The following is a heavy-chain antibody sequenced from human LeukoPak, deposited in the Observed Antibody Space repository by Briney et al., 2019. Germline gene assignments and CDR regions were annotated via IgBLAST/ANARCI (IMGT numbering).Heavy chain of an antibody. Sequence: PGGSLRLSCAASGLTFSSYWMHSVRRAPGKGLGWVSYISSSSRTIYYADAVRGRFTISRDNAKNSLYLQMNSLRAEDTAVYYCARDARGDVVVVAATPGYEGGAHYSYYGMDVWGQGTTVTVSS. J-gene: IGHJ6*02. D-gene: IGHD2-15*01. CDR2: ISSSSRTI. CDR1: GLTFSSYW. CDR3: ARDARGDVVVVAATPGYEGGAHYSYYGMDV. V-gene: IGHV3-48*04.